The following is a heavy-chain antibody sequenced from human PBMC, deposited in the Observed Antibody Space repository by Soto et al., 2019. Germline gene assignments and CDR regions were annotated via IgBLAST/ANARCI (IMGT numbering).Heavy chain of an antibody. CDR1: GGSFSGYY. Sequence: SETLSLTCAAYGGSFSGYYWSWIRQPPGKGLEWIGEINHSGSTNYNPSLKSRVTISVDTSKNQFSLKLSSVTAADTAVYYCARGRLKTASPLHCAFDIWGQGTMVTVSS. CDR2: INHSGST. V-gene: IGHV4-34*01. D-gene: IGHD2-21*02. J-gene: IGHJ3*02. CDR3: ARGRLKTASPLHCAFDI.